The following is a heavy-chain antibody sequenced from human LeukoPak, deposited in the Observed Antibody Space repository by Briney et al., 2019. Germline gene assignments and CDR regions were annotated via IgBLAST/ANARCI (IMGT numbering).Heavy chain of an antibody. V-gene: IGHV1-46*01. CDR1: GYTFTNHY. J-gene: IGHJ4*02. CDR3: ARAPSGSSSWYDY. Sequence: ASVKVSCKASGYTFTNHYMHWVRQAPGQGLERMGIINPSGGGASYAQKFQGRVTMTRDMSTNTFYMELSSLRSEDTAVYYCARAPSGSSSWYDYWGQGTLVTVSS. D-gene: IGHD6-13*01. CDR2: INPSGGGA.